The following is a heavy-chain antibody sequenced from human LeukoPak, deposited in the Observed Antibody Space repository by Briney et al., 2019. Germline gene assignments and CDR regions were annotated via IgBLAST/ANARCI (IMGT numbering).Heavy chain of an antibody. CDR2: ISSSSSYI. Sequence: GGSLRLSCAASGFTFSTYNMNWVRQAPGKGLEWVSSISSSSSYIYYADSVKGRFTISRDNAKNSLYLQMNSLRAEDTAVYYCARAVRKQSYYFDYWGQGTLVTVSS. D-gene: IGHD4-11*01. CDR1: GFTFSTYN. V-gene: IGHV3-21*01. J-gene: IGHJ4*02. CDR3: ARAVRKQSYYFDY.